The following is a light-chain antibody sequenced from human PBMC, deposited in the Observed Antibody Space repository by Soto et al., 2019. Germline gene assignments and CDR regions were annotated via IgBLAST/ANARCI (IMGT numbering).Light chain of an antibody. Sequence: EIVLTQSPATLSLSPGDRATLSCRASESVTSYLAWYQQKPGQAPRLLIYGASNRATGIPARFSGSGSGTDFTLTIGSLEPEDFALYYCQQRSNSPRPVGGGTQVEIK. CDR2: GAS. CDR3: QQRSNSPRP. CDR1: ESVTSY. V-gene: IGKV3-11*01. J-gene: IGKJ4*01.